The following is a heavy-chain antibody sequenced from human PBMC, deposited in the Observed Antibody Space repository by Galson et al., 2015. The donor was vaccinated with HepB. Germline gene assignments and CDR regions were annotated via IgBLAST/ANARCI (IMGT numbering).Heavy chain of an antibody. CDR3: RTIFDYPSDSPSDS. CDR1: GFTLRSRW. V-gene: IGHV3-74*01. D-gene: IGHD3-3*01. Sequence: SLRLSCAASGFTLRSRWMHWVRQAPGKGLVWVSRIEHDGTETSYADSVKGRFTISRDNGRKPLYLQMNSLRAEDTAVYYCRTIFDYPSDSPSDSWGQGTLVTVSS. CDR2: IEHDGTET. J-gene: IGHJ4*02.